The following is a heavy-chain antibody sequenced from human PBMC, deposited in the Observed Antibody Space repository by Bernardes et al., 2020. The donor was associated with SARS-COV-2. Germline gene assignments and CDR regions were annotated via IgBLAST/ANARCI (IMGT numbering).Heavy chain of an antibody. D-gene: IGHD3-22*01. CDR2: IWYDGSNK. J-gene: IGHJ6*02. Sequence: GSLRLSCAASGFTFSSYGMHWVRQAPGKGLEWVAVIWYDGSNKYYADSVKGRFTISRDNSKNTLYLQMNSLRAEDTAVYYCVSSPITMINGMDVWGQGTTVTVSS. V-gene: IGHV3-33*01. CDR1: GFTFSSYG. CDR3: VSSPITMINGMDV.